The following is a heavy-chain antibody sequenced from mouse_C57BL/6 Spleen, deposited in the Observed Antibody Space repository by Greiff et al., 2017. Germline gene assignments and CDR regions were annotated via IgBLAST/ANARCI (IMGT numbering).Heavy chain of an antibody. D-gene: IGHD1-1*01. J-gene: IGHJ4*01. Sequence: EVQGVESGPVLVKPGASVKMSCKASGYTFTDYYMNWVKQSHGKSLEWIGVINPYNGGTSYNQKFKGKATLTVDKSSSTAYMELNSLTSEDSAVYYCARSSSSYAMDYWGQGTSVTVSS. CDR3: ARSSSSYAMDY. CDR2: INPYNGGT. V-gene: IGHV1-19*01. CDR1: GYTFTDYY.